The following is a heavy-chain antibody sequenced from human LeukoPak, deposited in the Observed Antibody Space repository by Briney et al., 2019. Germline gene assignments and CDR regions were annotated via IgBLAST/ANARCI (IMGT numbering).Heavy chain of an antibody. V-gene: IGHV3-30-3*01. CDR2: ISYDGTNK. CDR3: ATTYDSSGYSYFDY. CDR1: GFTFSSYA. D-gene: IGHD3-22*01. Sequence: GGSLRLSCAASGFTFSSYAIHWVRQAPGKGLEGVALISYDGTNKYYADFVKGRFTISRDNSKNTLYLQMNSLRADDTAVYYCATTYDSSGYSYFDYWGQGTLVTVSS. J-gene: IGHJ4*02.